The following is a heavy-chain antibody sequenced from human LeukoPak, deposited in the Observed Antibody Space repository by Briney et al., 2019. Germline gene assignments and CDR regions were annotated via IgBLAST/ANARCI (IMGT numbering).Heavy chain of an antibody. D-gene: IGHD2-2*01. CDR3: ARDLRDIVVVPAAHNLYYYYGMDV. CDR1: GGSISSGGYY. V-gene: IGHV4-31*03. Sequence: PSETLSLTCTVSGGSISSGGYYWSWIRQHPGKGLEWIGYIYYSGSTYYNPSLKSRVTISVDTSKNQFSLKLSSVTAADTAVYYCARDLRDIVVVPAAHNLYYYYGMDVWGQGTTVTVSS. CDR2: IYYSGST. J-gene: IGHJ6*02.